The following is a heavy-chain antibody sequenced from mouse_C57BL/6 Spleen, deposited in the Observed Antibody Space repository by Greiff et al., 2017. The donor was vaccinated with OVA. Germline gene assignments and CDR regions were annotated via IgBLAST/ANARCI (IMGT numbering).Heavy chain of an antibody. J-gene: IGHJ3*01. CDR1: GYTFTDYY. CDR2: INPNNGGT. D-gene: IGHD2-4*01. Sequence: EVQLQQSGPELVKPGASVKISCKASGYTFTDYYMNWVKQSHGKSLEWIGDINPNNGGTSYNQKFKGKATLTVDKSSSTAYMELRSLTSEDSAVYYCARRIYDYDRAWFAYWGQGTLVTVSA. V-gene: IGHV1-26*01. CDR3: ARRIYDYDRAWFAY.